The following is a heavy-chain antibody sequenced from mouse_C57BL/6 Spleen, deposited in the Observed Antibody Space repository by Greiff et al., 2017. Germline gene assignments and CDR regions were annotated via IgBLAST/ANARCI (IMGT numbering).Heavy chain of an antibody. D-gene: IGHD2-10*01. J-gene: IGHJ3*01. V-gene: IGHV5-17*01. Sequence: EVKLVESGGGLVKPGGSLKLSCAASGFTFSDYGMHWVRQAPEKGLEWVAYISSGSSTIYYADTVKGRFTISRDNAKNTLFLQMTSLRSEDTAMYYCARPYYPAWFAYWGQGTLVTVSA. CDR2: ISSGSSTI. CDR1: GFTFSDYG. CDR3: ARPYYPAWFAY.